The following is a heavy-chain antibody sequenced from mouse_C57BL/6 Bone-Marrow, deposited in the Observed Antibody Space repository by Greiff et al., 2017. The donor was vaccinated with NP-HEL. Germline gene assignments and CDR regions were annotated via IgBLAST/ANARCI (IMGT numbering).Heavy chain of an antibody. CDR3: TTPDYYGSSYDWFAY. CDR2: IDPENGDT. D-gene: IGHD1-1*01. CDR1: GFNIKDDY. V-gene: IGHV14-4*01. J-gene: IGHJ3*01. Sequence: EVQLQQSGAELVRPGASVKLSCTASGFNIKDDYMHWVKQRPEQGLEWIGWIDPENGDTEYASKFQGKATITADTSSNTAYLQLSSLTSEDTAVYYCTTPDYYGSSYDWFAYWGQGTLVTVSA.